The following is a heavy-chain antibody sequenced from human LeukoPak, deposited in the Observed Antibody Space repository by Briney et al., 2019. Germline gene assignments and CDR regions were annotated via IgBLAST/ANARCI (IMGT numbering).Heavy chain of an antibody. CDR1: GYTFTNYA. CDR2: SNPGSGYT. D-gene: IGHD3-3*01. V-gene: IGHV1-3*02. Sequence: ASVKVSCKASGYTFTNYAMHWVRQAPGQRLEWMGWSNPGSGYTKYSEDFQGRVIITRDTTANTAYMELSSLRSEDMAVYYCARAGRRLFGVLIPLSFDYWGQGTLVTVSS. J-gene: IGHJ4*02. CDR3: ARAGRRLFGVLIPLSFDY.